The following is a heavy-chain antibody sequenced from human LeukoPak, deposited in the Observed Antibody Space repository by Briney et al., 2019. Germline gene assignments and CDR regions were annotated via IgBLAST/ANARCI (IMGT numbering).Heavy chain of an antibody. V-gene: IGHV4-4*07. CDR1: GGSISSYY. J-gene: IGHJ6*02. CDR2: IYTSGST. CDR3: ARDFGGNPYYYYYGMDV. D-gene: IGHD4-23*01. Sequence: SETLSLTCTVSGGSISSYYWSWIRQPAGKGLEWIGRIYTSGSTNYNPSLKSRVTMSVDTSKNQFSLKLSSVTAADTAVYYCARDFGGNPYYYYYGMDVWGQGTTVTFSS.